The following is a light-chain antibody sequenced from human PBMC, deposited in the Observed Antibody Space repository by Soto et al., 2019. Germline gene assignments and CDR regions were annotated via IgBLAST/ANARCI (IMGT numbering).Light chain of an antibody. J-gene: IGKJ1*01. CDR3: LQDHDDSWT. V-gene: IGKV1-5*01. CDR1: QSISSW. Sequence: IQMTQSPSTLSASVGDRVTITCRASQSISSWLAWYQQKPGKAPTLLIYAASNLQSGVPSRFRGSRSGTEFTLTVSSLQPEDFATYYCLQDHDDSWTFGQGTKVDIK. CDR2: AAS.